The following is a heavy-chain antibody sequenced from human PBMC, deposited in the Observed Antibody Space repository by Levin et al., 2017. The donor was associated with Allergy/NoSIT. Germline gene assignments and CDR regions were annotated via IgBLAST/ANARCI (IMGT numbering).Heavy chain of an antibody. J-gene: IGHJ5*01. V-gene: IGHV3-23*01. CDR2: ISDSGENT. Sequence: QPGGSLRLSCAVSGFPFSGYGMSWVRQAPGEGPEWVSTISDSGENTHYADSVRGRFTISRDNSRNTLYLQMNSLRAEDTAVYYCARDLQFWGVNGGVDSWGRGTLVTVSS. CDR3: ARDLQFWGVNGGVDS. D-gene: IGHD3-10*01. CDR1: GFPFSGYG.